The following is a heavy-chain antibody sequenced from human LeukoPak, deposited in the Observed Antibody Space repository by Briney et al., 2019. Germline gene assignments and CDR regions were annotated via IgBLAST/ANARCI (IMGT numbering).Heavy chain of an antibody. CDR3: ARHRYGPPLDWDY. CDR2: IYYSGST. V-gene: IGHV4-39*01. Sequence: SETLSLTCTVSGGSISSSSYYWGWIRQPPGKGLEWIGSIYYSGSTYYNPSLKSRVTISVDTSKNQFSLKLSSVTAADTAVYYCARHRYGPPLDWDYWGQGTLVTVSS. D-gene: IGHD5-18*01. J-gene: IGHJ4*02. CDR1: GGSISSSSYY.